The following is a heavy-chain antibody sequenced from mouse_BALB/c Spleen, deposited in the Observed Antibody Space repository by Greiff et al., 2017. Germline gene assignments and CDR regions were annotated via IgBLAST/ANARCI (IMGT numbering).Heavy chain of an antibody. D-gene: IGHD4-1*01. CDR2: IYPGSGST. CDR3: TRGDWDWYFDG. J-gene: IGHJ1*01. CDR1: GYTFTSYW. Sequence: LQQPGSELVRPGASVKLSCKASGYTFTSYWMHWVKQRPGQGLEWIGNIYPGSGSTNYDEKFKSKATLTVDTSSSTAYMQLSSLTSEDSAVYYCTRGDWDWYFDGWGAGTTVTVSS. V-gene: IGHV1S22*01.